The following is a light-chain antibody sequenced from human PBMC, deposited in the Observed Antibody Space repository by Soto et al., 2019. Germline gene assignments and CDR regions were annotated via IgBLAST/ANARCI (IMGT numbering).Light chain of an antibody. CDR1: QSLVYSDGNAY. CDR3: MQGTHWPPYT. Sequence: DVVMIQSPLSLPVTLGQPASISCRSSQSLVYSDGNAYLNWFHQRPGQSPSRLIYKASYRDSGVPDRFSGSWSGTDFPLKISRVEAEDVGVYYCMQGTHWPPYTFGQGTKLEIK. CDR2: KAS. V-gene: IGKV2-30*01. J-gene: IGKJ2*01.